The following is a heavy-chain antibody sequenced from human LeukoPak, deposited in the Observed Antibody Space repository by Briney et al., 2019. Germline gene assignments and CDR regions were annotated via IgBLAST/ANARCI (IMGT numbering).Heavy chain of an antibody. CDR1: GLTFSSYE. D-gene: IGHD2-15*01. Sequence: PGGSLRLSCAASGLTFSSYEMNWVRQAPGKGLEWVSYISSSGSTIYYADSVKGRFTISRDNAKNSLYLQMNSLRAEDTAVYYCARLLGYCSGGSCYSPDYYYGMDVWGQGTTVTVSS. J-gene: IGHJ6*02. CDR3: ARLLGYCSGGSCYSPDYYYGMDV. V-gene: IGHV3-48*03. CDR2: ISSSGSTI.